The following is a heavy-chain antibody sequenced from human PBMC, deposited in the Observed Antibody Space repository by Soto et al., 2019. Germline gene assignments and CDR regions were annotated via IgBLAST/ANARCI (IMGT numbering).Heavy chain of an antibody. CDR3: AIMGLGTFQY. D-gene: IGHD1-26*01. V-gene: IGHV3-15*01. CDR2: IQKKADGGAT. Sequence: EVQLVESGGGLVKDGGSLRLSCAVSGITFSNAWMAWVRQAPGKGLEWVGRIQKKADGGATEYAASVKGRLSISRDDSKNTLYLQMDSLKTKASAVYYCAIMGLGTFQYWGQGTLLTVSS. CDR1: GITFSNAW. J-gene: IGHJ4*02.